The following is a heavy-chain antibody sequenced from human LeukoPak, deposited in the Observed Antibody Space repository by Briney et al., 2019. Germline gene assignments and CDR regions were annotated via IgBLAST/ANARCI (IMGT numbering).Heavy chain of an antibody. D-gene: IGHD2-2*01. CDR3: AKDLGLHCTSTSCYQPFDY. V-gene: IGHV3-23*01. CDR1: GFTFSSYA. Sequence: GGSLRLSCAASGFTFSSYAMSWVRQAPGKGLEWVSAISSSGGSTYYADSVKGRFTISRDNSKNTLYLQLNSLRAEDTAVYYCAKDLGLHCTSTSCYQPFDYWGQGTLVTVSS. CDR2: ISSSGGST. J-gene: IGHJ4*02.